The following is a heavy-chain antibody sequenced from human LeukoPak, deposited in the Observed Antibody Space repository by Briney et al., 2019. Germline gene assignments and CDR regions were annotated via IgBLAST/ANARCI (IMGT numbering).Heavy chain of an antibody. CDR2: IYYSGST. Sequence: SETLSLTCTVSGGSISSSSYYWGWIRQPPGKGLEWIGSIYYSGSTYYNPSLKSRVTISVDTSKNQFSLKLSSVTAADTAVYYCARQLVELGYCSGGSCYPEYFSTGARAPWSPSPQ. D-gene: IGHD2-15*01. CDR1: GGSISSSSYY. V-gene: IGHV4-39*01. CDR3: ARQLVELGYCSGGSCYPEYFST. J-gene: IGHJ1*01.